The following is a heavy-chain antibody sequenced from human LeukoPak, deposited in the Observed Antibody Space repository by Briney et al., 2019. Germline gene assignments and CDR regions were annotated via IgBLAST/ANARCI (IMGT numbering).Heavy chain of an antibody. J-gene: IGHJ5*02. CDR3: ATDGAGFDT. Sequence: GGSLRLSCVASGFTFSDYYMSWIRQAPGKGLEWLSYINIGGTNTHYADSVKGRFTISRDNAKKPLYLQMNNLRAEDTAVYYCATDGAGFDTWGQGVLVTVSS. CDR2: INIGGTNT. V-gene: IGHV3-11*01. CDR1: GFTFSDYY.